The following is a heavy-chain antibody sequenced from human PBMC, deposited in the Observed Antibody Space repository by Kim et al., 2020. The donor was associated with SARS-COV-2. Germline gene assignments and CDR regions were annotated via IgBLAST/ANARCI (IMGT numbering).Heavy chain of an antibody. J-gene: IGHJ4*02. Sequence: KYYRTSLKTRLTNSQDTSKNQVVLTMTNMDPVDTATYYCARIMATKNGFDYWGQGTLVTVSS. CDR3: ARIMATKNGFDY. CDR2: K. V-gene: IGHV2-70*01. D-gene: IGHD5-12*01.